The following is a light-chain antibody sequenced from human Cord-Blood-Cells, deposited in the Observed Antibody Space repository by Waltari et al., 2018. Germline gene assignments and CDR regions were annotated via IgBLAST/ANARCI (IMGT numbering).Light chain of an antibody. CDR1: QSVSSN. CDR3: QQYNNWPRT. J-gene: IGKJ1*01. Sequence: EIVMTQSPATLSVSPGERATLSCRASQSVSSNLAWYQQKPGQPPRLLIYGASTRATGIPARFSGSGSGTKFTLTISSLRSEDFAVYYCQQYNNWPRTFGQGTKVEIK. V-gene: IGKV3-15*01. CDR2: GAS.